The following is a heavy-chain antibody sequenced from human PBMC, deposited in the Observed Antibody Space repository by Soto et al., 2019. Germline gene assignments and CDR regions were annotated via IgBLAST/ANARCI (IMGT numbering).Heavy chain of an antibody. D-gene: IGHD4-17*01. V-gene: IGHV1-69*06. J-gene: IGHJ6*02. CDR3: ARDIGDYGDYRYYYGMDV. CDR1: GGTFSSYA. Sequence: QVQLVQSGAEVKKPGSSVKVSCKASGGTFSSYAISWVRQAPGQGLEWMGGIIPIFGTANYAQKFQGRVTITADKSTSTAYMELRSLRSDDTAVYYCARDIGDYGDYRYYYGMDVWGQGTTVTVSS. CDR2: IIPIFGTA.